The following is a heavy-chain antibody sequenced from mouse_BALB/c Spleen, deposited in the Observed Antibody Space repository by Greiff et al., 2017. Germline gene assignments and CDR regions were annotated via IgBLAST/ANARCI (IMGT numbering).Heavy chain of an antibody. CDR3: ARGLRWCDY. CDR1: GYTFTSYV. V-gene: IGHV1-14*01. D-gene: IGHD1-1*02. Sequence: EVQLQQSGPELVKPGASVKMSCKASGYTFTSYVMKWVQQKPGQGLEWIGYINPYNEGTKYNEKFKGKATLTSDNTFSTVYMELSTQTSDVSAVYNGARGLRWCDYWGEGTTLTVSA. CDR2: INPYNEGT. J-gene: IGHJ2*01.